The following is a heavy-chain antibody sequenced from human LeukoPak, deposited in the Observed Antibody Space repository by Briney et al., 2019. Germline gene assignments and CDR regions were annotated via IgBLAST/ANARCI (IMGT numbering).Heavy chain of an antibody. D-gene: IGHD6-13*01. CDR2: GSAYNGHT. CDR3: ARGLEAAALHPYDF. V-gene: IGHV1-18*01. Sequence: ASVKVSCKASGYTFTSYGISWVRQAPGQGLEWMGWGSAYNGHTNYAQKFQGRVTMTTDTSTSTAYMELRSLRFDDSAVYYCARGLEAAALHPYDFWGQGTLVTVSS. CDR1: GYTFTSYG. J-gene: IGHJ4*02.